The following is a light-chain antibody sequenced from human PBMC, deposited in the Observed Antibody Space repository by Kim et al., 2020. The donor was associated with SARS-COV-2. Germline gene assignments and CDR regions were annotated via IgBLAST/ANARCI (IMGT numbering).Light chain of an antibody. V-gene: IGLV1-40*01. CDR2: GNS. Sequence: QSVLTQPPSVSGAPGQGVTISCTGSSSNIGAGYDVHWYQQLPGTAPKLLIYGNSNRPSGVPDRFSGSKSGTSTSLAITGLQPEDEADYYCQSYDSSLSGSVFGGGTQLTVL. CDR1: SSNIGAGYD. J-gene: IGLJ3*02. CDR3: QSYDSSLSGSV.